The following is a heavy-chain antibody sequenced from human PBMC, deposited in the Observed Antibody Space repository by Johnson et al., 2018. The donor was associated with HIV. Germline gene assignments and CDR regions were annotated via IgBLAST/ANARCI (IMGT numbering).Heavy chain of an antibody. CDR1: GFTFHDSY. CDR2: ISGSGGTM. V-gene: IGHV3-11*04. D-gene: IGHD6-13*01. Sequence: QVQLVESGGGLVKPGGSLRLSCAASGFTFHDSYMSWIRQAPGKGLEWISYISGSGGTMYSADSVQGRFTISRDNAKNSLYLQMNSLRAEDTAVYYCARLGIAAARGAFDIWGQGTMVTVSS. J-gene: IGHJ3*02. CDR3: ARLGIAAARGAFDI.